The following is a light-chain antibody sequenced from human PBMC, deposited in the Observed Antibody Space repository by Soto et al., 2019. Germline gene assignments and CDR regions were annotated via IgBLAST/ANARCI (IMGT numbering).Light chain of an antibody. Sequence: QSALTQPASVSGSPGQSITISCTGSSNDVGGYNYVSWYQQHPGQAPKLIIYEVSDRPSGVSPRFSGSKSGNTASLTISGLQVEDEADYFCTSYTSTIPYVFGSATKVTVL. V-gene: IGLV2-14*01. CDR3: TSYTSTIPYV. J-gene: IGLJ1*01. CDR2: EVS. CDR1: SNDVGGYNY.